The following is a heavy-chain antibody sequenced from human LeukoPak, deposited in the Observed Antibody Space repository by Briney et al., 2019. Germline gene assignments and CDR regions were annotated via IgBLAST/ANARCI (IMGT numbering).Heavy chain of an antibody. CDR1: GGSISSYY. CDR3: AGHHPRNTVDF. Sequence: SSETLSLTCTVSGGSISSYYWSWIRRPPGEGLEWIAYISDIGSINYNPSLKSRVTISLDTSKNQFSLKLSSVTAADTAVYYCAGHHPRNTVDFWGQGTLVTVSS. J-gene: IGHJ4*02. D-gene: IGHD2/OR15-2a*01. CDR2: ISDIGSI. V-gene: IGHV4-59*08.